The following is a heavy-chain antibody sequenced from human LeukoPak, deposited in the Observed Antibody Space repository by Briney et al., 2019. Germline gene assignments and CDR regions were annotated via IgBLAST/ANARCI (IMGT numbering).Heavy chain of an antibody. Sequence: PGGSLRLSCAASGFTVSSNYMSWVCQAPGKGLEWVSVIYSGGSTYYADSVKGRFTISRDNSKNTLYLQMNSPRAEDTAVYYCARIGYSYGFDPWGQGTLVTVSS. CDR3: ARIGYSYGFDP. J-gene: IGHJ5*02. CDR1: GFTVSSNY. D-gene: IGHD5-18*01. V-gene: IGHV3-53*01. CDR2: IYSGGST.